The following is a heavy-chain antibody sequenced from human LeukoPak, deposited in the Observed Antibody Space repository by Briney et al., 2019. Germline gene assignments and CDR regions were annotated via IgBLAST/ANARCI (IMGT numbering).Heavy chain of an antibody. CDR3: ARDEVGATTDPFDI. J-gene: IGHJ3*02. D-gene: IGHD1-26*01. V-gene: IGHV3-21*01. CDR1: GFTLSSYS. CDR2: ISSSSAYI. Sequence: PGGALRLSCVASGFTLSSYSMNWVRQAPGKGLEWVSSISSSSAYIHYADSVKGRFTISRDNAKNSLYLQMNSLRAEDTAVYYCARDEVGATTDPFDIWGLGTMVTVSS.